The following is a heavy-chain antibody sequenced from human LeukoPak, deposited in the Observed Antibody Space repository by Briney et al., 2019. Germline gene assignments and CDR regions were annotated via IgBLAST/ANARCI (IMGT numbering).Heavy chain of an antibody. J-gene: IGHJ6*02. CDR1: GYTFTSYD. Sequence: ASVKVSCKASGYTFTSYDINWVRQATGQGLEWMGWMNPNSGNTGYAQKFQGRVTMARNTSISTAYMELSSLRSEDTAVYYCARAYSSGFYYYYGMDVWGQGTTVTVSS. CDR3: ARAYSSGFYYYYGMDV. D-gene: IGHD6-19*01. CDR2: MNPNSGNT. V-gene: IGHV1-8*01.